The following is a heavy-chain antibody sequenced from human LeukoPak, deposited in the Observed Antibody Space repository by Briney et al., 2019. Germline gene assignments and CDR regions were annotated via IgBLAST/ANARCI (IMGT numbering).Heavy chain of an antibody. V-gene: IGHV3-7*01. Sequence: GGSLRLSCAASGFTISSYWMSWVRQAPGKGLEWVANIKQDGSEKYYVDSVKGRFTISRDNAKNSLYLQMNSLRAEDTAVYYCITTVATLGGQGTLVTVSS. J-gene: IGHJ4*02. CDR1: GFTISSYW. D-gene: IGHD4-23*01. CDR2: IKQDGSEK. CDR3: ITTVATL.